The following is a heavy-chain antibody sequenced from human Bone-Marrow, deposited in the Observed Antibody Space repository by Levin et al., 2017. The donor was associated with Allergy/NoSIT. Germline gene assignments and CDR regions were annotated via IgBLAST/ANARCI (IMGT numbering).Heavy chain of an antibody. CDR1: GGSISSGSYY. CDR3: AREYYDILTGSPTFFDY. J-gene: IGHJ4*02. Sequence: SETLSLTCTVSGGSISSGSYYWSWIRQPAGKGLEWIGRIYTSGSTNYNPSLKSRVTISVDTSKNQFSLKLSSVTAADTAVYYCAREYYDILTGSPTFFDYWGQGTLVTVSS. D-gene: IGHD3-9*01. CDR2: IYTSGST. V-gene: IGHV4-61*02.